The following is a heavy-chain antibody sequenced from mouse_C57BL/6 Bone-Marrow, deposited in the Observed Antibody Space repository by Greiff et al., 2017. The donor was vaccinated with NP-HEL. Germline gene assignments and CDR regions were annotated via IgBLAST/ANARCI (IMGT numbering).Heavy chain of an antibody. Sequence: VQLKESGGGLVQPKGSLKLSCAASGFSFNTYAMNWVRQAPGKGLEWVARIRSKSNNYATYYADSVKDRFTISRDDSESMLYLQMNNLKTEDTAMYYCVRHNYGRGWYFDVWGTGTTVTVSS. J-gene: IGHJ1*03. CDR3: VRHNYGRGWYFDV. V-gene: IGHV10-1*01. CDR1: GFSFNTYA. D-gene: IGHD1-1*01. CDR2: IRSKSNNYAT.